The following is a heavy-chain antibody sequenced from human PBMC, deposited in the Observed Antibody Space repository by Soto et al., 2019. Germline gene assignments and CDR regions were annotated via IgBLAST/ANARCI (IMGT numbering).Heavy chain of an antibody. CDR2: IYFSGRT. D-gene: IGHD6-13*01. Sequence: QLQLQESGPGLVKPSETLSLTCTVSGGSISSSSYYWGWIRQPPGKGLECIGSIYFSGRTYYNTSLKSRVTISVDTSKNQFPLKLSSVTAADTAVSYCARHCTAAAGTSPDNWFDPWGQGTLVTFSS. CDR1: GGSISSSSYY. CDR3: ARHCTAAAGTSPDNWFDP. J-gene: IGHJ5*02. V-gene: IGHV4-39*01.